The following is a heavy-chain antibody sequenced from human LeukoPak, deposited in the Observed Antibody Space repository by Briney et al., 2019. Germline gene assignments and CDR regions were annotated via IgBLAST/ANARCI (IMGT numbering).Heavy chain of an antibody. J-gene: IGHJ4*02. Sequence: SETLSLTCTVSGGSIHNNYWSWIRQPPGKGLEWIGSMYSSGKSDYSPSLKNRVTMSIDTSKNQFSLKLSSVTAADTAVYYCARDRDYWGQGTLVTVSS. CDR3: ARDRDY. CDR1: GGSIHNNY. CDR2: MYSSGKS. V-gene: IGHV4-59*12.